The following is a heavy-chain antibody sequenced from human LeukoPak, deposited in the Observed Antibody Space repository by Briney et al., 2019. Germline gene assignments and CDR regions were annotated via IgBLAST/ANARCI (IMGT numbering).Heavy chain of an antibody. D-gene: IGHD4/OR15-4a*01. Sequence: PSETLSLTCTVSGGSISSYYWSWIRQPPGKGLEWIGYIYYSGSTNYNPSLKSRVTILVDMSKNQFSLKLSSVTAADTAVYYCARAPGMVVTSGDTFDIWGQGTMVTVSS. V-gene: IGHV4-59*12. CDR2: IYYSGST. J-gene: IGHJ3*02. CDR3: ARAPGMVVTSGDTFDI. CDR1: GGSISSYY.